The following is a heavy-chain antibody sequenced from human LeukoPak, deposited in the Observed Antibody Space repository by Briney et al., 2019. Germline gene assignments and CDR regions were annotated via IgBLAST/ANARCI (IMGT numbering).Heavy chain of an antibody. J-gene: IGHJ4*02. CDR2: VHLDGRT. CDR3: AREGGFYRPLDY. D-gene: IGHD3-3*01. Sequence: PSGTLSLTCGVSGGSVTSTNWWTWVRQPPGKGLEWIGEVHLDGRTNYNPSLKSRLTMSVDLSENHISLKLTSVTAADTAVYYCAREGGFYRPLDYSGQGTLVTASS. V-gene: IGHV4-4*02. CDR1: GGSVTSTNW.